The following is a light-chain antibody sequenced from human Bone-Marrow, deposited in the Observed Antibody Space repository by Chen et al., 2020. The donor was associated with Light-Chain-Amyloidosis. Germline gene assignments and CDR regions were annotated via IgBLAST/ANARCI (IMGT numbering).Light chain of an antibody. CDR2: WAS. J-gene: IGKJ3*01. CDR3: QQYYGTPT. V-gene: IGKV4-1*01. Sequence: DIVMTQSPTSLAVSLGDRATINCRSSQSVLHSSNNKNYLAWYQQKPGQPPKLLIYWASTRESGVPDRFSASGSGTDFTLTISSLQAEDVAVYHCQQYYGTPTFGPGTKVDIK. CDR1: QSVLHSSNNKNY.